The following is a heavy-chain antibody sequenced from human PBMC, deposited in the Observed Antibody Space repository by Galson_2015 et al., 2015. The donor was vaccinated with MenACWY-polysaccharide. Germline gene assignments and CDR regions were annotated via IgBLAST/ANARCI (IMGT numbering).Heavy chain of an antibody. J-gene: IGHJ5*02. Sequence: SLRLSCAASGFTFGSYGMHWVRQAPGKGLEWVTFIEYDGSKDRSADSVKGRFTISRDNSKNTLFLQMNTLKPEDTAVYYCARDSIAVRPGWFDPWGQGTLVTVS. CDR3: ARDSIAVRPGWFDP. CDR1: GFTFGSYG. V-gene: IGHV3-30*02. CDR2: IEYDGSKD. D-gene: IGHD6-6*01.